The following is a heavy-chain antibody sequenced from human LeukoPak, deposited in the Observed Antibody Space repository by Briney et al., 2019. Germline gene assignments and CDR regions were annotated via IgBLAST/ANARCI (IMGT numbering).Heavy chain of an antibody. CDR1: GFTFDDYA. D-gene: IGHD3-22*01. J-gene: IGHJ3*02. V-gene: IGHV3-9*01. Sequence: GGSLRLSCAASGFTFDDYAMHWVRQAPGKGLEWVSGISWNSGSIGYADSVKGRFTISRDNAKTSLYLQMNSLRAEDTALYYCAKAHSYDSSGYYYVDAFDIWGQGTMVTVSS. CDR3: AKAHSYDSSGYYYVDAFDI. CDR2: ISWNSGSI.